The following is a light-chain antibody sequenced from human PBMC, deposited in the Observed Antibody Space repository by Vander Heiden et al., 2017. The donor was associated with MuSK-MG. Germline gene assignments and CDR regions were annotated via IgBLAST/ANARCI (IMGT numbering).Light chain of an antibody. Sequence: EIALTQSPATLSLSPGERATLSCRASQSVSSYLAWYQQKPGQAPRLLIYDASNRDTGIPARFSGSGSGTDFTLTISSLEPEDFAIYYCQRCSTWAPWAFGQGTKVEIK. CDR3: QRCSTWAPWA. J-gene: IGKJ1*01. CDR1: QSVSSY. V-gene: IGKV3-11*01. CDR2: DAS.